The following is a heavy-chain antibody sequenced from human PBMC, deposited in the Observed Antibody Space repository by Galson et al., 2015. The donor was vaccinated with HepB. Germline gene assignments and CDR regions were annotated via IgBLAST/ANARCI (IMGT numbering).Heavy chain of an antibody. V-gene: IGHV3-23*01. D-gene: IGHD2-2*01. CDR3: AKLEAGEYCSSTSCYPFYYYYGMDV. CDR1: RFTFSSYA. J-gene: IGHJ6*02. Sequence: SLRLSCAASRFTFSSYAMSWVRQAPGKGLEWVSAISGSGGSTYYADSVKGRFTISRDNSKNTLYLQMNSLRAEDTAVYYCAKLEAGEYCSSTSCYPFYYYYGMDVWGQGTTVIVSS. CDR2: ISGSGGST.